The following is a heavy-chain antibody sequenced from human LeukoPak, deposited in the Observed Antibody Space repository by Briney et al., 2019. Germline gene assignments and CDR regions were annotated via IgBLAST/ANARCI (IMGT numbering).Heavy chain of an antibody. Sequence: ASVKVSCKASGYTFTGYYMHWVRQAPGQGLEWMGWINPNSGGTNYAQKFQGWVTMTRDTSISTAYMELSRLRSDDTAVYYCARGGLRYYDSSGYPGSWYFDLWGRGTLVTVSS. CDR2: INPNSGGT. CDR1: GYTFTGYY. D-gene: IGHD3-22*01. V-gene: IGHV1-2*04. J-gene: IGHJ2*01. CDR3: ARGGLRYYDSSGYPGSWYFDL.